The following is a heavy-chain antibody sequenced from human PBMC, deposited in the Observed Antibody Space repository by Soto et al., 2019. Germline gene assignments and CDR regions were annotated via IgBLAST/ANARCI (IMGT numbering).Heavy chain of an antibody. CDR3: ARGDPAMYGATGHFDY. CDR2: IIQSGDYE. D-gene: IGHD3-10*02. J-gene: IGHJ4*02. CDR1: GFTFTDFH. Sequence: QVHLVESGEGLVKPGGSLRLSCAASGFTFTDFHMAWIRRAPGKGLEWVSNIIQSGDYEFYADSVKGRFTVSRDNAKNEVYLQMNSLRVEDTAVYYCARGDPAMYGATGHFDYWGQGSLVTVSS. V-gene: IGHV3-11*01.